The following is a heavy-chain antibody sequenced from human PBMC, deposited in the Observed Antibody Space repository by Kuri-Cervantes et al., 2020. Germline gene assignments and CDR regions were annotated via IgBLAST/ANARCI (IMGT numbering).Heavy chain of an antibody. V-gene: IGHV4-59*01. CDR3: ARWYYDFWSGYSIYGMDV. Sequence: GSLRLSCTVSSGSISSYYWSWIRQPAGKGLEWIGYIYYSGSTNYNPSLKSRVTISVDTSKNQFSLKLSSVTAADTAVYYCARWYYDFWSGYSIYGMDVWGQGTTVTVSS. CDR1: SGSISSYY. D-gene: IGHD3-3*01. CDR2: IYYSGST. J-gene: IGHJ6*02.